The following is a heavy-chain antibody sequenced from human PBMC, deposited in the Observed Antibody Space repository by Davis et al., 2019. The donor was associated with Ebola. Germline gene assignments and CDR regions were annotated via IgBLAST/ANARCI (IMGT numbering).Heavy chain of an antibody. CDR2: INRDGSRT. Sequence: GESLKISCVASGFTFSSYWMHWVRQGPGEGLVWVSRINRDGSRTNYADSVKGRFTISRDNSKNTLYLQMNSLRAEDTAVYYCARNGDFVDYWGQGTLVTVSS. V-gene: IGHV3-74*01. J-gene: IGHJ4*02. D-gene: IGHD4-17*01. CDR1: GFTFSSYW. CDR3: ARNGDFVDY.